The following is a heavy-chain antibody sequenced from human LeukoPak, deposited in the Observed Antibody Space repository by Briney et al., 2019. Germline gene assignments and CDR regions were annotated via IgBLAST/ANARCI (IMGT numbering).Heavy chain of an antibody. J-gene: IGHJ4*02. CDR2: ISESGSGI. D-gene: IGHD6-13*01. CDR3: ARDSIQQQLVLEDRGYPYYFEH. V-gene: IGHV3-48*03. CDR1: GFTFSPFE. Sequence: PGGSLRLSCAASGFTFSPFEMNWVRQAPGRGLEWVSYISESGSGIYYAESVRGRFTISRDNAKNSLYLQMNSLRAEDTAVYYCARDSIQQQLVLEDRGYPYYFEHWGQGTLVTVSS.